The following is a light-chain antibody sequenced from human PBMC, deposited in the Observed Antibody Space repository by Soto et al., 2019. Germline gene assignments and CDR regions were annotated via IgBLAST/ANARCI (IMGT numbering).Light chain of an antibody. Sequence: DIEMKQSSSTLSGSLGNRVTITCRASQTISSWLAWYQQKPGKAPKLLIYKASTLKSGVPSRFGGSGSGTEFTLTISSLQPDDFATYYCQDYNSYSERFGQGTIV. CDR3: QDYNSYSER. J-gene: IGKJ1*01. CDR1: QTISSW. CDR2: KAS. V-gene: IGKV1-5*03.